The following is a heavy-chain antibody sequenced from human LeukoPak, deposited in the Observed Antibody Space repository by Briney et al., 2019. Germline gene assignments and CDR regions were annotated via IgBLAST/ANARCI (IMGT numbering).Heavy chain of an antibody. J-gene: IGHJ6*02. Sequence: GGSLRLSCAASGFPFSNYAMHWVRQAPGKGLEWVAVITYDGTTTHHADSVKGRFTISRDISKNMLYLQMSSLRPEDTALYYCARLGGFRSGTSCYLLYGLDVWGQGTTVTVSS. D-gene: IGHD2-2*01. CDR2: ITYDGTTT. CDR1: GFPFSNYA. V-gene: IGHV3-30*04. CDR3: ARLGGFRSGTSCYLLYGLDV.